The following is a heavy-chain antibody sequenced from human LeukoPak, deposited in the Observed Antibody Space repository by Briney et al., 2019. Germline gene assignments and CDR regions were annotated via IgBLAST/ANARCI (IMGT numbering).Heavy chain of an antibody. CDR3: ARKRLGELSTFDY. J-gene: IGHJ4*02. CDR2: INPSGGST. CDR1: GYTFTSYY. Sequence: ASVKVSCKASGYTFTSYYMHWVRQAPGQGLEWMGIINPSGGSTSYAQKLQGRVTMTTDTSTSTAYMELRSLRSDDTAVYYCARKRLGELSTFDYWGQGTLVTVSS. V-gene: IGHV1-46*01. D-gene: IGHD3-16*02.